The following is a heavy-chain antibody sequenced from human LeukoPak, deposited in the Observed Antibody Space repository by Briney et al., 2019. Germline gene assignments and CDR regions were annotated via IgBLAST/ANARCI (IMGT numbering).Heavy chain of an antibody. D-gene: IGHD6-13*01. V-gene: IGHV4-59*01. CDR3: ARTYSSSWYGNYYYYYYMDV. CDR2: IYYSGST. J-gene: IGHJ6*03. CDR1: GGSISSYY. Sequence: SETLSLTCTVSGGSISSYYWSWIRQPPGKGLEWIGYIYYSGSTNYSPSLKSRVTISVDTSKNQFSLKLSSVTAADTAVYYCARTYSSSWYGNYYYYYYMDVWGKGTTVTISS.